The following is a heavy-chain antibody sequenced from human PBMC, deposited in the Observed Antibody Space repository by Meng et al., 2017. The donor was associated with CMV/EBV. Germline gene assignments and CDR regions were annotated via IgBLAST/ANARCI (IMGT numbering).Heavy chain of an antibody. Sequence: QVQLVQSGAEVKKPGASVKVSCKASRYTFTGYYMHWVRQAPGQGLEWMGWINPNSGGTNYAQKFQGRVTMTRDTSISTAYMELSRLRSDDTAVYYCARDWAGVTTGGPRPYNWFDPWGQGTLVTVSS. J-gene: IGHJ5*02. V-gene: IGHV1-2*02. CDR3: ARDWAGVTTGGPRPYNWFDP. CDR1: RYTFTGYY. D-gene: IGHD4-11*01. CDR2: INPNSGGT.